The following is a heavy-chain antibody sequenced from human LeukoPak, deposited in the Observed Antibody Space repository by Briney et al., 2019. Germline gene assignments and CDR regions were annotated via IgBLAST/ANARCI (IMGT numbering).Heavy chain of an antibody. D-gene: IGHD3-3*01. V-gene: IGHV3-23*01. CDR1: GFTFSRYA. CDR2: ISGRGGST. Sequence: PGGSLRLSCAASGFTFSRYAMSWVRQAPGKGLECVSAISGRGGSTYYADSVKGRFTIPRDNSKNTLYLQMNSLRDEDTAVYYCAKGVRVTIFGVVKTPFDYWGQGTLVTVSS. J-gene: IGHJ4*02. CDR3: AKGVRVTIFGVVKTPFDY.